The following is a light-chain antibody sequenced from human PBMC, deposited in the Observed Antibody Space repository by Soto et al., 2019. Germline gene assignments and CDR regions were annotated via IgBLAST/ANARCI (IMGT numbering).Light chain of an antibody. V-gene: IGKV3-20*01. CDR3: QHYDASQWT. Sequence: EIVLTQSPGTLSLAPWERATLYCRASQSLDSRYFSWYQQIPGQAPRLLMYGTSSRATGIPDRFSGSGSGTDFTLTISRLEPEDFAVYYCQHYDASQWTFGQGTKVDIK. CDR2: GTS. J-gene: IGKJ1*01. CDR1: QSLDSRY.